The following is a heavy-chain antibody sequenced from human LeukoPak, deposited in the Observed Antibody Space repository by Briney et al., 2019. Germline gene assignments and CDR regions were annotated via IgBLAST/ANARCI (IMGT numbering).Heavy chain of an antibody. CDR2: INPSGGST. D-gene: IGHD2-2*01. CDR3: AREGPSGDIVVVPAAM. Sequence: ASVKVSCKASGYTFTSYYMHWVRQAPGQGLEWMGIINPSGGSTSYAQKFQGRVTMTRDTSTSTVYMELSSLRSEDTAVYYCAREGPSGDIVVVPAAMWGQGTLVTVSS. V-gene: IGHV1-46*01. CDR1: GYTFTSYY. J-gene: IGHJ4*02.